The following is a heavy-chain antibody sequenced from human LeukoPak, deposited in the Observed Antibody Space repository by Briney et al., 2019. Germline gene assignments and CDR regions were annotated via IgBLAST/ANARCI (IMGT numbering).Heavy chain of an antibody. D-gene: IGHD6-19*01. Sequence: PSETLSLTCEVSGSSVNSDKYWGWIRQPPGKGLEWLGTIYHTGNTYYNPSLKGRLSISVDTSKNQFSLKFTSVTAADTAVYYCARSHSGWQGHKNWFDPWGQGSLVTVSS. CDR3: ARSHSGWQGHKNWFDP. V-gene: IGHV4-38-2*01. CDR2: IYHTGNT. CDR1: GSSVNSDKY. J-gene: IGHJ5*02.